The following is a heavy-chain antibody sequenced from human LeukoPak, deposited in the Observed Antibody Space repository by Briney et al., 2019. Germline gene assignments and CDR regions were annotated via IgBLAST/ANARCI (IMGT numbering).Heavy chain of an antibody. CDR1: GGSISSGSYY. Sequence: SQTLSLTCTVSGGSISSGSYYWSWIRQPAGKGLEWIGRIYTSGSTNYNPSLKSRVTISVDTSKNQFSLKLSSMTAADTAVYYCARSQPNDYVDYWGQETLVTVSS. V-gene: IGHV4-61*02. CDR3: ARSQPNDYVDY. D-gene: IGHD2-8*01. J-gene: IGHJ4*02. CDR2: IYTSGST.